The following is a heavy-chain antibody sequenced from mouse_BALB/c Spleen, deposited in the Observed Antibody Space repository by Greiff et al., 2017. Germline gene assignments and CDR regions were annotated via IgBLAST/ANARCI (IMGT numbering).Heavy chain of an antibody. V-gene: IGHV5-6-3*01. CDR2: INSNGGST. D-gene: IGHD2-1*01. Sequence: EVKLVESGGGLVQPGGSLKLSCAASGFTFSSYGMSWVRQTPDKRLELVATINSNGGSTYYPDSVKGRFTISRDNAKNTLYLQMSSLKSEDTAMYYCARDPYGNYWYFDVWGAGTTVTVSS. CDR1: GFTFSSYG. J-gene: IGHJ1*01. CDR3: ARDPYGNYWYFDV.